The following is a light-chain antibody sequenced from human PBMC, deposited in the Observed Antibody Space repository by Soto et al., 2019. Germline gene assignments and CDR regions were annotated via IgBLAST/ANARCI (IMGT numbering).Light chain of an antibody. V-gene: IGLV2-8*01. CDR2: EVS. CDR1: SSDVGGYDY. Sequence: QSALTQPTSASGSPGQSVTISCTGTSSDVGGYDYVSWYQQHPGKAPKLMLYEVSKRPSGVPDRFSGSKSGSTAFLPGSGLQAADEAEYYCSSYAGSKNVGFGGGTKLTVL. J-gene: IGLJ2*01. CDR3: SSYAGSKNVG.